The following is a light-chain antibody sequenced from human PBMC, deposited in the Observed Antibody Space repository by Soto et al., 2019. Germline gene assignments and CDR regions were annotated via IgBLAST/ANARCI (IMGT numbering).Light chain of an antibody. CDR2: DVS. Sequence: QSALTQPRSVSGSPGQSVTISCTGTSSDVGTYNYVSWYQQHPGKALKVMIYDVSKRPSGVPDRFSGSKSGNTASLTISGLQAEDEADYYCCSYAGSYIFYVFGTGTKLTVL. V-gene: IGLV2-11*01. J-gene: IGLJ1*01. CDR1: SSDVGTYNY. CDR3: CSYAGSYIFYV.